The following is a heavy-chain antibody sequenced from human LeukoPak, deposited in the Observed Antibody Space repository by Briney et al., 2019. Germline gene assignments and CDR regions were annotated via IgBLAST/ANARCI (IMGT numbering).Heavy chain of an antibody. V-gene: IGHV3-30*04. D-gene: IGHD3-22*01. CDR2: ISYDGSNK. J-gene: IGHJ4*02. CDR3: AKSYKVIVEGYKSGYYFDY. CDR1: GFTFSSYA. Sequence: GGSLRLSCAASGFTFSSYAMHWVRQAPGKGLEWVAVISYDGSNKYYADSVKGRFTISRDNSKNTLYLQMNSLRAEDTAVYYCAKSYKVIVEGYKSGYYFDYWGQGTLVTVSS.